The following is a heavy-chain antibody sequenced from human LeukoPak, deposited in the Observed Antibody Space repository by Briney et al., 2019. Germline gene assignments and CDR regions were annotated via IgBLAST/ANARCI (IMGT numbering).Heavy chain of an antibody. D-gene: IGHD3-16*02. CDR1: GGSISSYH. J-gene: IGHJ5*02. V-gene: IGHV4-4*07. CDR2: IYTSGST. Sequence: SETLSLTCTVSGGSISSYHWSWIRQPAGKGLEWIGRIYTSGSTNYNPSLKSRVTMSVDTSKNQFSLKLSSVTAADTAVYYCVRTSPYDYVWGSYPQNWFDPWGQGTLVTVSS. CDR3: VRTSPYDYVWGSYPQNWFDP.